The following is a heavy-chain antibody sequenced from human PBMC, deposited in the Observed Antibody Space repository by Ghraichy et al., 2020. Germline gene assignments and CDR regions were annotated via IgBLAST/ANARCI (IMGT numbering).Heavy chain of an antibody. CDR2: ISGSGGST. Sequence: GGSLRLSCAASGFTFSSYAMSWVRQAPGKGLEWVSAISGSGGSTYYADSVKGRFTISRDNSKNTLYLQMNSLRAEDTAVYYFAKDKYQWLARGPKKWESGRDAFDIWGQGTMVTVSS. CDR1: GFTFSSYA. J-gene: IGHJ3*02. D-gene: IGHD6-19*01. V-gene: IGHV3-23*01. CDR3: AKDKYQWLARGPKKWESGRDAFDI.